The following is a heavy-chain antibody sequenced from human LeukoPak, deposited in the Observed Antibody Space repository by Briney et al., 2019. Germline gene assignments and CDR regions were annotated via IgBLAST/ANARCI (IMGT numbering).Heavy chain of an antibody. D-gene: IGHD3-3*01. J-gene: IGHJ4*02. CDR2: ISYDGSNE. CDR1: GFTFSSYA. Sequence: GGSLRLSCAASGFTFSSYAMHWVRQAPGKGLEWVAVISYDGSNEYYADSVKGRFTISRDNSKNTLYLQMNSLRAEDTAVYYCAAARPDFWSGHGGFDYWGQGTLVTVSS. CDR3: AAARPDFWSGHGGFDY. V-gene: IGHV3-30-3*01.